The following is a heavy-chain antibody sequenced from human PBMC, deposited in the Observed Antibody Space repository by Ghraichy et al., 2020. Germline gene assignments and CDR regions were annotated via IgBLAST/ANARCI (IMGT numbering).Heavy chain of an antibody. CDR3: AKDYSSGWSIDY. D-gene: IGHD6-19*01. Sequence: GGSLRLSCAASGFTFSSYGMHWVRQAPGKGLEWVAVISYDGSNKYYADSVKGRFTISRDNSKNTLYLQMNSLRAEDTAVYYCAKDYSSGWSIDYWGQGTLVTVSS. CDR2: ISYDGSNK. V-gene: IGHV3-30*18. CDR1: GFTFSSYG. J-gene: IGHJ4*02.